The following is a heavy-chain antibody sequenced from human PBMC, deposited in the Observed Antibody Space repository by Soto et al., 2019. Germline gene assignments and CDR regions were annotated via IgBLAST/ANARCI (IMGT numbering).Heavy chain of an antibody. CDR3: ARVEHGSRHFDWLPGLYLDYYYYGMDV. V-gene: IGHV3-33*01. J-gene: IGHJ6*02. CDR1: GFTFSSYG. Sequence: PGGSLRLSCAASGFTFSSYGMHWVRQAPGKGLEWVAVIWYDGSNKYYADSVKGRFTISRDNSKNTLYLQMNSRRAEDTAVYYYARVEHGSRHFDWLPGLYLDYYYYGMDVWGQGTTVTVSS. CDR2: IWYDGSNK. D-gene: IGHD3-9*01.